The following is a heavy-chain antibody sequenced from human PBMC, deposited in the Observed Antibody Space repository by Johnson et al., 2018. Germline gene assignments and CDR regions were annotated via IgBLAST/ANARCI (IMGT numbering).Heavy chain of an antibody. CDR1: GFTFSSYG. V-gene: IGHV3-30*18. D-gene: IGHD4-17*01. Sequence: QVQLVQSGGGVVQPGRSLRLSCAASGFTFSSYGMHWVRQAPGKGLEWVAVISYDGSNKYYADSVKGRCTIPRDNSKNTLYLQMNSLGAQDKALYYCAKGPGDSYYYYGMDVWGQGTTVTVSS. CDR2: ISYDGSNK. CDR3: AKGPGDSYYYYGMDV. J-gene: IGHJ6*02.